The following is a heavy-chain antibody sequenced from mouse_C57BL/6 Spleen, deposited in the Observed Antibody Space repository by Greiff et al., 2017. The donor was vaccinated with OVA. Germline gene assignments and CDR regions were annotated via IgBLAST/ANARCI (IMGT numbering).Heavy chain of an antibody. Sequence: VQLQESGPGLVQPSQSLSITCTVSGFSFTSYGVHWVRQSPGKGLEWLGLIWSGGSTDYNAAFISRLSISKDNSKSQIFYKKNSLQADDAAIDYCARKGGGTDAMDYWGQGTSVTVSS. D-gene: IGHD4-1*01. CDR1: GFSFTSYG. CDR2: IWSGGST. CDR3: ARKGGGTDAMDY. J-gene: IGHJ4*01. V-gene: IGHV2-2*01.